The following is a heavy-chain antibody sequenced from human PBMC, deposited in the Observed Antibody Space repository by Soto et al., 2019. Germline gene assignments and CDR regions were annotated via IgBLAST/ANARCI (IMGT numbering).Heavy chain of an antibody. CDR1: GFTFSSYG. D-gene: IGHD2-2*01. CDR3: ARDCSSTSGGGYYFDY. CDR2: IWYDGSNK. J-gene: IGHJ4*02. Sequence: QVQLVESGGGVVQPGRSLRLSCAASGFTFSSYGMHWVRQAPGKGLEWVAVIWYDGSNKYYADSVKGPFTISRDNSKNTLYLQMNSLRAEDTAVYYCARDCSSTSGGGYYFDYWGQGTLVTVSS. V-gene: IGHV3-33*01.